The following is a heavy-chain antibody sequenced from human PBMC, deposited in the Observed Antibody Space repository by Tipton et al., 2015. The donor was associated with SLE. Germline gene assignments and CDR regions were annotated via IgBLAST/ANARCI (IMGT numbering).Heavy chain of an antibody. D-gene: IGHD2-15*01. CDR1: GYTFTSYG. V-gene: IGHV1-18*01. Sequence: LVQSGPEVKKPGASVKVSCKASGYTFTSYGISWVRQAPGQGLEWMGWISAYNGNTNYAQKLQGRVTMTTDTSTSTAYMELRSLRSDDTAVYYCAREKLEYCSGGSCYYYYYYGMDVWGQGTTVTISS. J-gene: IGHJ6*02. CDR3: AREKLEYCSGGSCYYYYYYGMDV. CDR2: ISAYNGNT.